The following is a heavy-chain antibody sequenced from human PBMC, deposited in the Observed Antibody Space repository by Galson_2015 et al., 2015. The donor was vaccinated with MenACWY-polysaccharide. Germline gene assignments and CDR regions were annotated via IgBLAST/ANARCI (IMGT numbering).Heavy chain of an antibody. J-gene: IGHJ4*02. V-gene: IGHV3-74*01. CDR3: ARVGRRFPENYYFDY. CDR2: INSDGRST. CDR1: GFTFSVNW. Sequence: SLRLSCAASGFTFSVNWMHWVRQAPGKGLVWVSLINSDGRSTSYADSVKGRFTTSRDNAKNTLYLQMNRLSAEDTAVYYCARVGRRFPENYYFDYWGQGTLVTVSS. D-gene: IGHD3-10*01.